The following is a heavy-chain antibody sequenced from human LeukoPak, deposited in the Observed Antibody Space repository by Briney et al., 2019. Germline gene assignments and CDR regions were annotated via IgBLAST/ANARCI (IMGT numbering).Heavy chain of an antibody. V-gene: IGHV1-69*01. Sequence: EASVKVSCKASGGTFSSYAISWVRQAPGQGLELMGGIIPIFGTANYAQKFQGRVTITADESTSTAYMELSSLRSEDTAVYYCAVPPHCSSTSCYYNYFDYWGQGTLVTASS. CDR1: GGTFSSYA. D-gene: IGHD2-2*01. J-gene: IGHJ4*02. CDR2: IIPIFGTA. CDR3: AVPPHCSSTSCYYNYFDY.